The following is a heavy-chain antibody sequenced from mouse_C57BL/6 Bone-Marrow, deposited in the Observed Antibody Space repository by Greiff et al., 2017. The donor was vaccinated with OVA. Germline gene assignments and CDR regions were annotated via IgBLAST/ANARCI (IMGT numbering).Heavy chain of an antibody. D-gene: IGHD1-1*01. CDR2: IYPRSGNT. Sequence: QVQLKQSGAELARPGASVKLPCKASGYTFTSYGISWVKQRTGQGLEWIGEIYPRSGNTYYNEKFKGKATLTADKSSSTAYMELRSLTSEDSAVYFCARDYYGEYFDYWGQGTTLTVSS. CDR3: ARDYYGEYFDY. V-gene: IGHV1-81*01. J-gene: IGHJ2*01. CDR1: GYTFTSYG.